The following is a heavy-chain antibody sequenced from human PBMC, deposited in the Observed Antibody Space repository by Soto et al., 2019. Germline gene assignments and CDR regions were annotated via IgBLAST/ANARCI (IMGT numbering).Heavy chain of an antibody. CDR2: ISGSGSTI. CDR3: ARALGGVIHFGLDY. D-gene: IGHD3-16*02. Sequence: QVQLVESGGGLVKPGGSVRLSCAASGFTFSDYYMNWIRQAPGKGLEWVSYISGSGSTIYFEDSVKGRFTISRDNAENSLYLQVNSLRAEDTAVYYCARALGGVIHFGLDYWGPGALVTVSS. CDR1: GFTFSDYY. V-gene: IGHV3-11*01. J-gene: IGHJ4*02.